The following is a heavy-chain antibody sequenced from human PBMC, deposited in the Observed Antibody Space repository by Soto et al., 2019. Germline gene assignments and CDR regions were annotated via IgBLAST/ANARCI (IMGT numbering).Heavy chain of an antibody. CDR1: GYTFTSYG. CDR3: TTDPNDSSAYYRHCYYDMDV. D-gene: IGHD3-22*01. J-gene: IGHJ6*02. V-gene: IGHV1-3*01. CDR2: INAGNGNT. Sequence: ASVKVSCKASGYTFTSYGIHWVRQAPGQRLEWMGWINAGNGNTKYSEKFQGRVTITRDTSASTAYLELSSLRSEDTAVYYCTTDPNDSSAYYRHCYYDMDVWGQGTTVTVSS.